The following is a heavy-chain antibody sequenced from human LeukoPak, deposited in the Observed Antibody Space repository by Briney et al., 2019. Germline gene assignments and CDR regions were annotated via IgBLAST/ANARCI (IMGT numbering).Heavy chain of an antibody. CDR1: GFILNTSY. J-gene: IGHJ2*01. D-gene: IGHD2-15*01. V-gene: IGHV3-53*01. Sequence: GGSLRLSCAASGFILNTSYMNWVRQAPGKGLDGVSIIYSGGSTHYADSVKGRFTFSRDNSKNTLYLQMDSLRAEDTAVYYCARDQEGRSCSGGTCYLGWSFDLWGRGTLVTVSS. CDR3: ARDQEGRSCSGGTCYLGWSFDL. CDR2: IYSGGST.